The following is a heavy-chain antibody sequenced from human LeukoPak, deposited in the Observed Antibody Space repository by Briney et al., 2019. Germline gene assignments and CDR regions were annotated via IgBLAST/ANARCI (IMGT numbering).Heavy chain of an antibody. CDR3: AKDKDTPATAQPQRGYFES. D-gene: IGHD2-21*02. Sequence: GGSLRLSCAASGFTFSNYAMSWVRQAPGKGLEWVAVVWYDGSHQYYADSVKGRFTISRDNSKNTVDLQMNSLRVEDTAVYFCAKDKDTPATAQPQRGYFESWGQGTLVTVSS. CDR1: GFTFSNYA. V-gene: IGHV3-33*06. CDR2: VWYDGSHQ. J-gene: IGHJ4*02.